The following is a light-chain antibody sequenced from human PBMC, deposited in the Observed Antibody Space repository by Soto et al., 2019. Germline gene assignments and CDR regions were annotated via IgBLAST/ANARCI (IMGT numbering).Light chain of an antibody. CDR1: SSDVGGYNY. J-gene: IGLJ2*01. V-gene: IGLV2-11*01. Sequence: QSALTQPRSVSGSPGQSVTIACTGTSSDVGGYNYVSWYQQHPGKVPKLMIYDVSKRPSGVPDRFSGSKSGNTASLTISGLQAEDEADYYCCSYAGSYTFEGVFGGGTKVTVL. CDR3: CSYAGSYTFEGV. CDR2: DVS.